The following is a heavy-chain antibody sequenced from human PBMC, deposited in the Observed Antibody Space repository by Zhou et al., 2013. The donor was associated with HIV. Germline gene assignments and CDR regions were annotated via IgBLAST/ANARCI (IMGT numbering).Heavy chain of an antibody. J-gene: IGHJ4*02. V-gene: IGHV1-18*01. CDR1: GYTFNNYG. Sequence: QVQLVQSGAEVKKPGASVKVSCKASGYTFNNYGFCWVRHAPGQGLEWMGWISGHNGNTKYAQKFHGRVTMTTDTSTSTAYMEVRSLRSDDTAVYYCARVLLDRSDYWGQGTLVTVSS. CDR2: ISGHNGNT. CDR3: ARVLLDRSDY.